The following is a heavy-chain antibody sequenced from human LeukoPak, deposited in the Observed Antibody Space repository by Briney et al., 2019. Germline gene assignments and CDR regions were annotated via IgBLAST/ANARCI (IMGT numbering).Heavy chain of an antibody. J-gene: IGHJ5*02. CDR3: ARYPDIVVVPAATRIGFDP. CDR2: IYYSGST. CDR1: GGSISSSNYY. Sequence: SETLSLTCTVSGGSISSSNYYWGWIRQPPGKGLEWIGSIYYSGSTNYNPSLKSRVTISVDTSKNQFSLKLSSVTAADTAVYYCARYPDIVVVPAATRIGFDPWGQGTLVTVSS. D-gene: IGHD2-2*01. V-gene: IGHV4-39*07.